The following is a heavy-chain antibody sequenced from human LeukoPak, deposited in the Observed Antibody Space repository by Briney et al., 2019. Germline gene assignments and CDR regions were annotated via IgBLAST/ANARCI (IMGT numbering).Heavy chain of an antibody. CDR1: GYTFTSYD. Sequence: ASVKVSCKASGYTFTSYDINWVRQATGQGLERMGWMNPNSGNTGYAQKFQGRVTMTRNTSISTAYMELSSLRSEDTAVYYCAKGSSMVRGVIVLYWFDPWGQGTLVTVSS. CDR3: AKGSSMVRGVIVLYWFDP. J-gene: IGHJ5*02. CDR2: MNPNSGNT. D-gene: IGHD3-10*01. V-gene: IGHV1-8*01.